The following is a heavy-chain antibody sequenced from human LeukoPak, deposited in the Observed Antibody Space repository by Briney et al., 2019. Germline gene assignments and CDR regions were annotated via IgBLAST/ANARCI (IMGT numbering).Heavy chain of an antibody. CDR2: IYHSGST. CDR3: ARDRYNWNDVAAFDI. V-gene: IGHV4-30-2*01. D-gene: IGHD1-20*01. J-gene: IGHJ3*02. Sequence: SETLSLTCAVSGGSISSGGYSWSWIRQPPGKGLEWIGYIYHSGSTYYNPSLKSRVTISVDRSKNQFSLKLSSVTAADTAVYYCARDRYNWNDVAAFDIWGQGTMVTVSS. CDR1: GGSISSGGYS.